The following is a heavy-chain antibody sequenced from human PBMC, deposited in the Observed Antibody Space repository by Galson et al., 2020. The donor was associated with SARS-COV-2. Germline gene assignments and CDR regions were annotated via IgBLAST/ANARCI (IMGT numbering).Heavy chain of an antibody. CDR3: ARASGHSSRANFDS. CDR1: GGSIGSGDYY. V-gene: IGHV4-30-4*01. CDR2: VYSSGST. Sequence: SETLSLTCTVSGGSIGSGDYYWSWIRQPPGKGLEWIGYVYSSGSTYYNPSLLGRVSTSIDTSKNQFSLNLDSVTAADTAVYFCARASGHSSRANFDSWGQGTLVTVSS. J-gene: IGHJ4*02. D-gene: IGHD6-13*01.